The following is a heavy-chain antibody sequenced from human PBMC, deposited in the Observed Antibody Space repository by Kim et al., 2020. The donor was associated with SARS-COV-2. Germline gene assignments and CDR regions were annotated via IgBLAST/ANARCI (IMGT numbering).Heavy chain of an antibody. Sequence: GGATYYADSVKGRFTVSRDKSKNTLDLQMGSLRDEDMAMYYCARSRTFDYWGRGTLVTVSS. CDR3: ARSRTFDY. J-gene: IGHJ4*02. CDR2: GGAT. V-gene: IGHV3-64*02.